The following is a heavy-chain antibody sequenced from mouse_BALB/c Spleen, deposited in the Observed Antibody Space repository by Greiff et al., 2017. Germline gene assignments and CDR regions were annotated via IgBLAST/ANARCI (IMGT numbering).Heavy chain of an antibody. CDR3: ARPTSENAMDY. CDR2: ISSGGSYT. V-gene: IGHV5-6*01. CDR1: GFTFSSYG. D-gene: IGHD3-1*01. J-gene: IGHJ4*01. Sequence: EVKLVESGGDLVKPGGSLKLSCAASGFTFSSYGMSWVRQTPDKRLEWVATISSGGSYTYYPDSVKGRFTISRDNAKNTLYLQMSSLKSEDTAMYYCARPTSENAMDYWGQGTSVTVSS.